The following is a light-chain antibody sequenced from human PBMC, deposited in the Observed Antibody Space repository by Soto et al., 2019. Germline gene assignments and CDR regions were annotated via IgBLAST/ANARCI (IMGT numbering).Light chain of an antibody. CDR1: SSDVGSSNL. Sequence: QSALTQPASVSGSPGQSFTFSCTGTSSDVGSSNLVSWYQQHPGKAPKLLIYEVSKRPSGVSNRFSGSKSGNTASLTISGLQAEDEADYYCCSYAGSSTHVFGTGTKLTVL. CDR3: CSYAGSSTHV. J-gene: IGLJ1*01. V-gene: IGLV2-23*02. CDR2: EVS.